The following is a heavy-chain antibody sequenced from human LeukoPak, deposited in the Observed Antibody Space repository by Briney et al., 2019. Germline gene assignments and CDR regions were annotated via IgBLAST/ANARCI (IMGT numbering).Heavy chain of an antibody. Sequence: PGGSLRLSCAASGFTFSSYWMHWVRQAPGKGLVWVSRINSDGSSTSYADSEKGRFTISRDNAKNTLYLQMNSLRAEDTAVYYCARSNTHYSDSSGYLNYWGQGTLVTVSS. V-gene: IGHV3-74*01. CDR2: INSDGSST. J-gene: IGHJ4*02. CDR1: GFTFSSYW. CDR3: ARSNTHYSDSSGYLNY. D-gene: IGHD3-22*01.